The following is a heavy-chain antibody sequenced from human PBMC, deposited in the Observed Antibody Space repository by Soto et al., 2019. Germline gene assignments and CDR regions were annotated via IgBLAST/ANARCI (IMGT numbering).Heavy chain of an antibody. J-gene: IGHJ6*02. CDR3: ARADIVVVPAALDYYYYGMDV. CDR2: IIPIFGTA. D-gene: IGHD2-2*01. V-gene: IGHV1-69*01. Sequence: GASVKVSCKASGGTFSSYAISWVRQAPGQGLEWMGGIIPIFGTANYAQKFQGGVTITADESTSTAYMELSSLRSEDTAVYYCARADIVVVPAALDYYYYGMDVWGQGTTVTVSS. CDR1: GGTFSSYA.